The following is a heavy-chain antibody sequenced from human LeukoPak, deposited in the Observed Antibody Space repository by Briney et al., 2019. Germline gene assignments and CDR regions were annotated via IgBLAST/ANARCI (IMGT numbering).Heavy chain of an antibody. V-gene: IGHV4-59*01. CDR2: IYYSGST. Sequence: PSETLSLTCTVSGGSISSYYWSWIRQPPGKGQEWIGYIYYSGSTNYNPSLKSRVTISVDTSKNQFSLKLSSVTAADTAVYYCARALYSSGHLDYWGQGTLVTVSS. J-gene: IGHJ4*02. CDR1: GGSISSYY. D-gene: IGHD6-19*01. CDR3: ARALYSSGHLDY.